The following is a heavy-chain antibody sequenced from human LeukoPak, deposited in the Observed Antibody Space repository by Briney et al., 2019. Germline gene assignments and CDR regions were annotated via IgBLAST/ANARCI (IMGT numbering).Heavy chain of an antibody. CDR3: ASMVRGPIDY. CDR1: GGSISNSSYY. Sequence: SETLSLTCTVSGGSISNSSYYWGWIRQPPGKGLEWIGSIYYSGSTYYNPSLKSRVTISVDTSKNQFSLKLSSVTAADTAVYYCASMVRGPIDYWGQGTLVTVSS. J-gene: IGHJ4*02. CDR2: IYYSGST. V-gene: IGHV4-39*01. D-gene: IGHD3-10*01.